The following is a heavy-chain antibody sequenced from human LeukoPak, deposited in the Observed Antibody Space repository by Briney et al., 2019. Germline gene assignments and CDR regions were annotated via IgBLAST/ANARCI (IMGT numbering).Heavy chain of an antibody. Sequence: SETLSLTCTVSGGSINFYYWSWVRQSPGEGLEWIGNVYYSGSANYNPSLQSRVTISVETSKNQFSLKLTSVTAADTAVYYCARPRVAVAGYYFNSWGQGALVTVSS. J-gene: IGHJ4*02. V-gene: IGHV4-59*01. CDR3: ARPRVAVAGYYFNS. CDR1: GGSINFYY. CDR2: VYYSGSA. D-gene: IGHD6-19*01.